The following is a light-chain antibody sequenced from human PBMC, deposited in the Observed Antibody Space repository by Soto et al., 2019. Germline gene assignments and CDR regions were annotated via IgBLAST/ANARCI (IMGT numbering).Light chain of an antibody. V-gene: IGKV3-11*01. Sequence: EIVLIQSPATLSLSPGEIATLSCRASQSVGSNLAWYQQNPGQAPRLLIFDASNRATGIPARFSGSGSGTDFILAISSLEPEDFVVYYCQQHSNWPLTFGGGTKVEIK. CDR1: QSVGSN. J-gene: IGKJ4*01. CDR3: QQHSNWPLT. CDR2: DAS.